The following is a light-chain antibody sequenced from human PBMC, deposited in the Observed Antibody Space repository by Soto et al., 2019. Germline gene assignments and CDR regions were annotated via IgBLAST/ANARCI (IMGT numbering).Light chain of an antibody. CDR2: EVT. Sequence: QSVLTQPPSASGSPGQSVTISCTGTSSDVGGYKYVSWYQQHPGKAPKLLVYEVTKRPSGVPDRFSGSKSGNTASLTVSGLQPEDEATYYCSSYAGKKALFGGGTKVTVL. V-gene: IGLV2-8*01. CDR3: SSYAGKKAL. CDR1: SSDVGGYKY. J-gene: IGLJ3*02.